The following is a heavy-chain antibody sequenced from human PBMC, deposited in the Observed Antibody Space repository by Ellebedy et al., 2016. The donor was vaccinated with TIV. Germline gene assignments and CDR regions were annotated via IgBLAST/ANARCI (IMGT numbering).Heavy chain of an antibody. V-gene: IGHV3-30*03. D-gene: IGHD6-19*01. J-gene: IGHJ6*02. Sequence: GESLKISCAASGFTFSSYDMHWVRQAPGKGLEWLALISNDANNKYYADSVKGRFTISRDNAKNTLYLQMNSLRAEDTAVYYCARVEVGRSGPSNGMDVWGQGTTVTVSS. CDR3: ARVEVGRSGPSNGMDV. CDR2: ISNDANNK. CDR1: GFTFSSYD.